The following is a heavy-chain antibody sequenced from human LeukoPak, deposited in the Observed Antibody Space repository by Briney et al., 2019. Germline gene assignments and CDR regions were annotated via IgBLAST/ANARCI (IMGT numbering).Heavy chain of an antibody. CDR1: GFIFSSYA. CDR2: ISGSGGST. J-gene: IGHJ4*02. V-gene: IGHV3-23*01. D-gene: IGHD1-26*01. Sequence: GGSLRLSCAASGFIFSSYAMSWVRQAPGKGLEWVSAISGSGGSTYFSDSVKGRFTISRDNSKNTLYLQMNSLRAEDTAVYFCAKEEWELGVIDYWGQGTLVTVSS. CDR3: AKEEWELGVIDY.